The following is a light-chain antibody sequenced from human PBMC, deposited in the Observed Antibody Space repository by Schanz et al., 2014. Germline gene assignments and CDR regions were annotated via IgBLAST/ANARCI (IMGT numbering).Light chain of an antibody. CDR1: SSDVGGYNY. CDR3: SSYTGSSPYV. J-gene: IGLJ1*01. CDR2: DGS. Sequence: QSALTQPPSASGSPGQSVTISCTGTSSDVGGYNYVSWYQQHPGKAPRLMIYDGSKRPSGVSNRFSGSKSANTASLTISGLQAEDEADYYCSSYTGSSPYVFGTGTKLTVL. V-gene: IGLV2-14*01.